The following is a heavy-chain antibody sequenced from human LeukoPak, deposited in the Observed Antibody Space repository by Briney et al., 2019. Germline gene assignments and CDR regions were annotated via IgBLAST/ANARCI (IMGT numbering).Heavy chain of an antibody. V-gene: IGHV4-4*02. Sequence: SETLSLTCAVSGDSITSDHWWSWVRQPPGKGLEWVGEIYHSGSTNYNPSLKSRVTISVDTSKNQFSLKLSSVTAADTAVYYCARDHQYYYDSSGYPPFDYWGQGTLVTVSS. D-gene: IGHD3-22*01. CDR3: ARDHQYYYDSSGYPPFDY. J-gene: IGHJ4*02. CDR1: GDSITSDHW. CDR2: IYHSGST.